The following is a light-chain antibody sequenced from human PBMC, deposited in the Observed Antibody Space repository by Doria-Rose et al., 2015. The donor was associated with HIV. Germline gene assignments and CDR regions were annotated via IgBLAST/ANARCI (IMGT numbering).Light chain of an antibody. CDR3: QRYYDTPS. CDR2: WAS. J-gene: IGKJ3*01. CDR1: QSLLYTSKNY. V-gene: IGKV4-1*01. Sequence: DIRVTRSPEPLGMSLGERATLNCKSNQSLLYTSKNYLAWYQQKPGQPPKLLIYWASTRQSGVPARFSGSGSGTDFTLTISSLEAEDVAVYYCQRYYDTPSFGPGTTVDIK.